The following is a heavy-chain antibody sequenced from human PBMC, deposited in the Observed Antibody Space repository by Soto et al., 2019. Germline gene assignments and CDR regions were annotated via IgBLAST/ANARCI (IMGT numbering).Heavy chain of an antibody. Sequence: ASVKVSCTESGYAFTSYYMHWVRQAPGQGLEWMGIINPSGGSTSYAQKFQGRVTMTRDTSTSTAYMELSSLRSEDTAVYYCARGWYCSGGSCYYFDYWGQGTLVTVSS. V-gene: IGHV1-46*01. CDR2: INPSGGST. J-gene: IGHJ4*02. D-gene: IGHD2-15*01. CDR3: ARGWYCSGGSCYYFDY. CDR1: GYAFTSYY.